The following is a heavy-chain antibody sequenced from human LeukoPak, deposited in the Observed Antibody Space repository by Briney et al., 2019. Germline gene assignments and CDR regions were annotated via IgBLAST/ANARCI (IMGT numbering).Heavy chain of an antibody. CDR2: IKQDGSEK. CDR1: GFTFSSYW. V-gene: IGHV3-7*01. D-gene: IGHD6-13*01. Sequence: PGGSLRLSCAAPGFTFSSYWMSWVRQAPGKGLEWVANIKQDGSEKYYVDSVKGRFTISRDNAKNSLYLQMNSLRAEDTAVYYCARMRWYSSSWPDAFDIWGQGTMVTVSS. CDR3: ARMRWYSSSWPDAFDI. J-gene: IGHJ3*02.